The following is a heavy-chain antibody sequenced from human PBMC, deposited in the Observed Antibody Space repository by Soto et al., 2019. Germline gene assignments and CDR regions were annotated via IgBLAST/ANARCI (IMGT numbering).Heavy chain of an antibody. CDR3: ATEMATIKGFFDK. CDR2: INSSSSDS. Sequence: QAHLVQSGAEAKKPGASVKVSCKASGYTFTGYTFHWVRQAPGQGLEWMAWINSSSSDSSFAPKIQGRVTVTMDAPSSTAYMELTRLRSDDTAVYYCATEMATIKGFFDKWGQGTPVAVSS. V-gene: IGHV1-2*02. D-gene: IGHD2-8*01. J-gene: IGHJ4*02. CDR1: GYTFTGYT.